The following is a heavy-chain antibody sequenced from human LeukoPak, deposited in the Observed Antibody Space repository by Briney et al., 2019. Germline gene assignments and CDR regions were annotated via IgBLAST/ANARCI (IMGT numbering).Heavy chain of an antibody. D-gene: IGHD4-11*01. V-gene: IGHV4-34*01. CDR1: GGSFSGYY. Sequence: PSETLSLTCAVYGGSFSGYYWSWIRQPPGKGLEWIGEINHSGSTNYNPFLKSRVTISVDTSKNLFSLRLRSVTAADTAVYFCARGRVSSSTWYSTYYYYFYMDVWGKGTTVTVSS. CDR2: INHSGST. CDR3: ARGRVSSSTWYSTYYYYFYMDV. J-gene: IGHJ6*03.